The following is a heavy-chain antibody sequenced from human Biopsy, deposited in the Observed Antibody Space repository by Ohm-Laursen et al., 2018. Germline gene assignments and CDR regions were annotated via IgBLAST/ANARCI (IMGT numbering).Heavy chain of an antibody. J-gene: IGHJ4*02. CDR3: ATPFQYYDSWGGYPPFDH. D-gene: IGHD3-3*01. CDR2: IIAVSGLV. CDR1: GGTFSNYA. V-gene: IGHV1-69*10. Sequence: SVKVSCKASGGTFSNYAISWVRQAAGEGLEWMGGIIAVSGLVNYAPKFQGRVSITADKSATTAYMELSNLKSEDTAVYYCATPFQYYDSWGGYPPFDHWGQGTLVTVSS.